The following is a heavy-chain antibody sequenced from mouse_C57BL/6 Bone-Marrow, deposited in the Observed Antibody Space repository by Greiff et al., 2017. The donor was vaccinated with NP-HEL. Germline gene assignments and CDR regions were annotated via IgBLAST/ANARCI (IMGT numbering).Heavy chain of an antibody. D-gene: IGHD2-2*01. J-gene: IGHJ2*01. CDR1: GYSFTGYY. CDR2: INPSTGGT. CDR3: ARSEGYYGYDTYYWFDY. Sequence: EVQLQQSGPELVKPGASVKISCKASGYSFTGYYMNWVKQSPEKSLEWIGEINPSTGGTTYNQKFKAKATLTVDKSYSTAYMQLKSLTSEDSAVYYCARSEGYYGYDTYYWFDYWGQGTTLTVSS. V-gene: IGHV1-42*01.